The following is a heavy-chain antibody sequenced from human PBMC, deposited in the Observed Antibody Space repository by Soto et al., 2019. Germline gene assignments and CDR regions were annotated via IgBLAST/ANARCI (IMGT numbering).Heavy chain of an antibody. V-gene: IGHV5-51*01. D-gene: IGHD2-15*01. J-gene: IGHJ3*02. CDR1: GYTFTNYW. CDR3: ARSRGTAGYCIGGGCPGAFDI. Sequence: GESLKISCKGSGYTFTNYWIGWVRQMPGRGMEWMGIFYPGDSDTRHSPSFQGQVTISADKSISTAYLQWSSLKASDTAMYYFARSRGTAGYCIGGGCPGAFDIWGQGTRVTVSS. CDR2: FYPGDSDT.